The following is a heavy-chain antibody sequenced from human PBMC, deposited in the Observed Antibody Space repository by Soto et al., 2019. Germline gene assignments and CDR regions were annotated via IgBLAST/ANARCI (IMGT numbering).Heavy chain of an antibody. CDR1: VYTFTSYD. Sequence: ASVTVSCKDSVYTFTSYDINWVRQATGQGLEWMGWMNPNSGNTGYAQKFQGRVTMTRNTSISTAYMELSSLRSEDTAVYYCARRLGYCSSTSCYGPEDYYYYMDVWGKGTTVTVSS. J-gene: IGHJ6*03. CDR2: MNPNSGNT. D-gene: IGHD2-2*01. CDR3: ARRLGYCSSTSCYGPEDYYYYMDV. V-gene: IGHV1-8*01.